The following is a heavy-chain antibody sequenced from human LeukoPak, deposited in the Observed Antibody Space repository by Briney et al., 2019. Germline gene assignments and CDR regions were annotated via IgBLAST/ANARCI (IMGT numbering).Heavy chain of an antibody. CDR1: GGTFSSHF. J-gene: IGHJ3*02. CDR2: ISSYNGNT. Sequence: ASVKVSCKASGGTFSSHFISWVRQAPGQGLEWMGWISSYNGNTNYAQKLQGRVTMTTETSTSTAYMELRSLRSDDTAVYYCARVTLSEIVVFDIWGQGTMVTVSS. D-gene: IGHD2-15*01. V-gene: IGHV1-18*01. CDR3: ARVTLSEIVVFDI.